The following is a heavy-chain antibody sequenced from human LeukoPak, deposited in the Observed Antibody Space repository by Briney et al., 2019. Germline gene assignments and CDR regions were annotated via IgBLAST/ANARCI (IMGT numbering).Heavy chain of an antibody. J-gene: IGHJ6*02. CDR2: SIPILGIA. V-gene: IGHV1-69*04. CDR3: ASDMKMTPSPNYYYYGMDV. CDR1: GGTVSSYA. D-gene: IGHD2-15*01. Sequence: ASVKVSCKASGGTVSSYAISWVWQAPGQGLELMGRSIPILGIANYAQKFQGRVTITADKSTSTAYMELSSLTSEDTAVYYCASDMKMTPSPNYYYYGMDVWGQGTTVTVSS.